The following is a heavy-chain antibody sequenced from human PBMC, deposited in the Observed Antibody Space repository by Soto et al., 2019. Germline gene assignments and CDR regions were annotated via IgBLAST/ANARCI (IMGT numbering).Heavy chain of an antibody. CDR2: IYDSAT. D-gene: IGHD1-20*01. CDR1: GGSISDYH. CDR3: ATHRHNRFNWYFDL. J-gene: IGHJ2*01. Sequence: QVQLQESGPGLVKPSETLSLTCNVSGGSISDYHLTWIRQPPGKGLEWVGYIYDSATTYNPSLKSRVTVSIDTSRNQFSLRLNSVTAADTAVYFCATHRHNRFNWYFDLWGRGTLVTVSS. V-gene: IGHV4-59*08.